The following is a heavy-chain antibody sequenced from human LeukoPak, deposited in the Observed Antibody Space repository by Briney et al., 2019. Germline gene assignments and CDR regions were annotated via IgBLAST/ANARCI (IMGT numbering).Heavy chain of an antibody. CDR2: ISGGGETT. CDR3: AKHIVVVPAAPMDDAFDI. J-gene: IGHJ3*02. V-gene: IGHV3-23*01. D-gene: IGHD2-2*01. Sequence: GSLRLSCAASGFTFNNYAMNWVRQAPGKGLEWVSSISGGGETTYYADSARGRFTISRDNSKNTLYLQINSLRAVDTAVYYCAKHIVVVPAAPMDDAFDIWGQGTMVTVSS. CDR1: GFTFNNYA.